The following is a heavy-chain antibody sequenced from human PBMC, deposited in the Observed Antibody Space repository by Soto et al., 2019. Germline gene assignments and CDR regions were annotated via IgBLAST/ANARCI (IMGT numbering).Heavy chain of an antibody. Sequence: EVQLVETGGGLIQPGGSLRLSCAASGFIVTSNYMTWVRQAPGKGLEWVSVMYSNGTTSYADSVKGRFTVSRDRNTLYLQMNMKTAAATAAYYCVRSVRCWGQGTLVTVGS. CDR2: MYSNGTT. V-gene: IGHV3-53*02. D-gene: IGHD3-10*02. J-gene: IGHJ4*02. CDR1: GFIVTSNY. CDR3: VRSVRC.